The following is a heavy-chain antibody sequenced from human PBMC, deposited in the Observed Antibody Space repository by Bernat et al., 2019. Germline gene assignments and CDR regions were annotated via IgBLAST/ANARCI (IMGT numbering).Heavy chain of an antibody. J-gene: IGHJ4*02. D-gene: IGHD5-12*01. CDR3: AGDRSYSGYPFEY. V-gene: IGHV3-7*04. CDR2: IKQDGSEK. CDR1: GFTFSSYW. Sequence: EVQLVESGGGLVQPGGSLRLSCAASGFTFSSYWMSWVRQAPGKGLEWVANIKQDGSEKYYVDSGKGRFTISRDNAKNSLYLQMNSLRAEDTAVYYCAGDRSYSGYPFEYWGQGTLVTVSS.